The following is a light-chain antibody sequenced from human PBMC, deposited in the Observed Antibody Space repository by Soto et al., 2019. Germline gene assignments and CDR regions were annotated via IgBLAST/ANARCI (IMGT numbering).Light chain of an antibody. CDR3: AAWDDSLNGCV. CDR1: SSNIGTYR. V-gene: IGLV1-44*01. J-gene: IGLJ1*01. Sequence: QSALTQPPSASGTTGQRATISCSGSSSNIGTYRVSWYQHFPGTAPRLLIYSDNQRPSGVPDRFSASKPGASASLAISGLQSEDEAYFYCAAWDDSLNGCVFGTGTKVTVL. CDR2: SDN.